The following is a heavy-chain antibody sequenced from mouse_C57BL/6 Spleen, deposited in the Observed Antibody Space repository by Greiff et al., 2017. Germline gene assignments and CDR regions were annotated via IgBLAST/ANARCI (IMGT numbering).Heavy chain of an antibody. CDR2: IDPETGGT. CDR1: GYTFTDYE. Sequence: VQLVESGAELVRPGASVTLSCKASGYTFTDYEMHWVKQTPVHGLEWIGAIDPETGGTAYNQKFKGKAILTADKSSSTAYMELRSLTSEDSAVYYCTRWLRAMDYWGQGTSVTVSS. V-gene: IGHV1-15*01. J-gene: IGHJ4*01. CDR3: TRWLRAMDY. D-gene: IGHD1-1*02.